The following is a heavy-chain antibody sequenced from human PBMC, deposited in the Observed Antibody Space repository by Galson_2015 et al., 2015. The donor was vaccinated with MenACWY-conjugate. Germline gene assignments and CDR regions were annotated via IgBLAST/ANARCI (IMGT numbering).Heavy chain of an antibody. D-gene: IGHD3-3*01. CDR1: GFTFSGYD. J-gene: IGHJ4*02. CDR3: AKIGGDLRSGDRPQ. CDR2: IRSDGFQK. V-gene: IGHV3-30*02. Sequence: SLRLSCAASGFTFSGYDMHWVRQAPGEGLEWVALIRSDGFQKNYADSVKGRFTISRDNSKNTLNLQMNSLRTDETAVYYCAKIGGDLRSGDRPQWGQGTLVTVSS.